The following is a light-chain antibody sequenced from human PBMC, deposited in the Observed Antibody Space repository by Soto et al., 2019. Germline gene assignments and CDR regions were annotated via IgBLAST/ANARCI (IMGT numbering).Light chain of an antibody. V-gene: IGLV1-40*01. CDR1: SSNIGAGYD. J-gene: IGLJ3*02. CDR3: QSYDSSLSAL. CDR2: GNS. Sequence: QPVLTQPPSVSGAPGQRVTISCTASSSNIGAGYDVHWYQQLPGTAPKLLIYGNSNRPSGVPDRFSGSKSGTSASLAITGLQAEDEADYYCQSYDSSLSALFGGGTKVTVL.